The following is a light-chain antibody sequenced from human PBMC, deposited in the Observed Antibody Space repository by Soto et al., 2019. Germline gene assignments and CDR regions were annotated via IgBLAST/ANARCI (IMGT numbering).Light chain of an antibody. CDR2: GAS. CDR3: QQYVRSPLT. Sequence: EIVMTQSPVTLSVSPGERATLSCRSSQSVSNNYLAWYQQKPGQAPRLLIYGASNRATGIPDRFSGSGSGTDFTLTISRLEPEDFAIYYCQQYVRSPLTFGGGTKVDI. V-gene: IGKV3-20*01. CDR1: QSVSNNY. J-gene: IGKJ4*01.